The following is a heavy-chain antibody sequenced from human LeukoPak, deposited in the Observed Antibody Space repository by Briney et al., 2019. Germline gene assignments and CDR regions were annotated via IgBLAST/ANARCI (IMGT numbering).Heavy chain of an antibody. CDR3: ASRKLGNDY. Sequence: SETLSLTCTVSGGSVTDYYWSWIRQSPGKGLEWIGYIYYTGTSYNPSLKSRVTISADTSKNQFSLKLISVTAADTAVYYCASRKLGNDYWGQGTLVSVSS. V-gene: IGHV4-59*02. J-gene: IGHJ4*02. D-gene: IGHD7-27*01. CDR1: GGSVTDYY. CDR2: IYYTGT.